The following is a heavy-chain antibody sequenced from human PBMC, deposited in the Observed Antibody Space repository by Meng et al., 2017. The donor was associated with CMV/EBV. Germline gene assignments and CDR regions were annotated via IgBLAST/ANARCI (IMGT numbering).Heavy chain of an antibody. CDR2: IQVIGHT. Sequence: HVQIQEPGPGLAKPSETLALTCIVSGAAIKNYNWNWVRQPAGQGLEWIGLIQVIGHTVYNPSLKSRVTVSLDASKSQFSLTLNSVTAADTATYYCAGSRPGGGACDYWGQGILVTVSS. D-gene: IGHD3-16*01. CDR3: AGSRPGGGACDY. CDR1: GAAIKNYN. J-gene: IGHJ4*02. V-gene: IGHV4-4*07.